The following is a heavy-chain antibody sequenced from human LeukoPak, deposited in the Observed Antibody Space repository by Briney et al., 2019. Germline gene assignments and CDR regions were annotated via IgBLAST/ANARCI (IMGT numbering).Heavy chain of an antibody. CDR2: INHSGST. Sequence: NPSETLSLTCAVYGGSFSGYYWSWIRQPPGKGLEWIGAINHSGSTNYNPSLKSRVTISVDTSKNQFSLKLSSVTAADTAVYYCARGPYEGSWYSSGWFDPWGQGTLVTVSS. V-gene: IGHV4-34*01. D-gene: IGHD6-13*01. CDR3: ARGPYEGSWYSSGWFDP. J-gene: IGHJ5*02. CDR1: GGSFSGYY.